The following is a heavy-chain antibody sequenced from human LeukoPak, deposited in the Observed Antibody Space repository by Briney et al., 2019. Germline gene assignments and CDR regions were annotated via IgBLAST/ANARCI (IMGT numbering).Heavy chain of an antibody. CDR3: ARGSPAATFDY. CDR2: ISSNGGST. J-gene: IGHJ4*02. CDR1: GFTFSSYA. D-gene: IGHD2-2*01. V-gene: IGHV3-64*01. Sequence: GGSLRLSCAASGFTFSSYAMHWVRQAPGKGLEYVPAISSNGGSTYYANSVKGRFTISRDNSKNTLYLQMGSLRAEDMAVYYCARGSPAATFDYWGQGTLVTVSS.